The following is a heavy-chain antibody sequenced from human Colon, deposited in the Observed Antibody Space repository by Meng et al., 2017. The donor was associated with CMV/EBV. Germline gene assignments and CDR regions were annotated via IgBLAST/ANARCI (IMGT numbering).Heavy chain of an antibody. CDR1: GFTFNNLA. J-gene: IGHJ4*02. V-gene: IGHV3-23*01. CDR3: AKARSTTISAAFNY. CDR2: ITGSADNT. Sequence: SGFTFNNLAMNWVRQAPGKGLEWVSGITGSADNTYYADSVKGRFTISRDDSNSTLYLQMNSLKAEDTAVYSCAKARSTTISAAFNYWGQGTLVTVSS. D-gene: IGHD6-13*01.